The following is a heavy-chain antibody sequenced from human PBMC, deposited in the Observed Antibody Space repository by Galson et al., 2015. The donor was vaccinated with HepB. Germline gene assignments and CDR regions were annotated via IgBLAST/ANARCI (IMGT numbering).Heavy chain of an antibody. V-gene: IGHV4-39*01. D-gene: IGHD3-22*01. Sequence: ETLSLTCTVSGGSISSSNYYWGCIRQPPGKGLEWIGTIYYSGSTYYNPSLKSRVTISVDTSKNQFSLNLSSVTAADTAVYYCASQSLNYDSTKDYWGQGTLVTVS. CDR2: IYYSGST. CDR1: GGSISSSNYY. CDR3: ASQSLNYDSTKDY. J-gene: IGHJ4*02.